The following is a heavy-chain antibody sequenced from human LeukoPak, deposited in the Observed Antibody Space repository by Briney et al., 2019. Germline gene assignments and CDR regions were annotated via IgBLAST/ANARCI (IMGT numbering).Heavy chain of an antibody. J-gene: IGHJ4*02. D-gene: IGHD6-6*01. V-gene: IGHV1-69*13. CDR1: GGTFISYA. Sequence: ASVKVSCKASGGTFISYAISWVRQAPGQGLELMGGIIPIFGTANYAQKFQGRVTITADESTSTAYMELSSLRSEDTAVYYCARSSQYSSSLGVDYWGQGTLVTVSS. CDR2: IIPIFGTA. CDR3: ARSSQYSSSLGVDY.